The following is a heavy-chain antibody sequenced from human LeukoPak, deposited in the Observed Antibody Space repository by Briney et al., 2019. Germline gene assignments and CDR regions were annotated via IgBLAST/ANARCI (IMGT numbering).Heavy chain of an antibody. V-gene: IGHV3-48*01. Sequence: PGGSLRLSCEVSGFTFSSSRMNWVRQAPGKGLEWVSYISSRGTTKHYADSVKGRFTISRDNAKNALYLQMNSLRVEDTAVYYCAKLATSDTGETYWGQGTLVTVSS. D-gene: IGHD3-16*01. CDR3: AKLATSDTGETY. CDR2: ISSRGTTK. J-gene: IGHJ4*02. CDR1: GFTFSSSR.